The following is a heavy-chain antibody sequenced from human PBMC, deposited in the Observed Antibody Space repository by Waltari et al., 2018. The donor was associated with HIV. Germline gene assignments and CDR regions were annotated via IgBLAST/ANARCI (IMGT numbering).Heavy chain of an antibody. Sequence: QVQLVQSGAEVKKPGASVRVSCMASGYNFTTYFLYWVRQAPGQGLEWMEIRNPTGGQTTYAQKFEGRVTMTRDTSTNTVYMTLTSLTSEDTAVYYCVRGITMIPSYYYYGLDVWGQGTTVTVSS. J-gene: IGHJ6*02. CDR2: RNPTGGQT. V-gene: IGHV1-46*01. CDR3: VRGITMIPSYYYYGLDV. D-gene: IGHD3-22*01. CDR1: GYNFTTYF.